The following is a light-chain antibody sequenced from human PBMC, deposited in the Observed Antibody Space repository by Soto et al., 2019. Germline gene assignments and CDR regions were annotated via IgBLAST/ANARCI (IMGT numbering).Light chain of an antibody. Sequence: DIQMTQSASSVSASVGDRVTITCRASQVIYSWIAWYQQKPGRAPKLLIFAASNLQSGVPVRFSGSGSGTDFILSINSLKTEDVATYYCQQLDSFTLTFGQGTRLEI. CDR2: AAS. CDR3: QQLDSFTLT. V-gene: IGKV1-12*01. J-gene: IGKJ5*01. CDR1: QVIYSW.